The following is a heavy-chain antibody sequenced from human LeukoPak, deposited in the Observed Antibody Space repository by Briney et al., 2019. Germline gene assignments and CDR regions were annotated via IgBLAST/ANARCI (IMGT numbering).Heavy chain of an antibody. D-gene: IGHD6-19*01. J-gene: IGHJ4*02. CDR3: ARGRIAVGGPYYFDS. Sequence: GESLRLSCAASSFTFDDFGMGWVRQAPGKGLEWVSSINWRGDIIRYADSVKGRFTISRDNGKSFLYLEINSLRVEDTALYYCARGRIAVGGPYYFDSWGQGALLIVSS. CDR2: INWRGDII. V-gene: IGHV3-20*04. CDR1: SFTFDDFG.